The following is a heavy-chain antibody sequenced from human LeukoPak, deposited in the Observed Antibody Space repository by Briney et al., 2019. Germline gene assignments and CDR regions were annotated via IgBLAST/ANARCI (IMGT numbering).Heavy chain of an antibody. CDR2: IYYSGST. Sequence: PSETLSLTCTVSGGSISSYYWSWIRQPPGKGLEWIGYIYYSGSTNYNPSLKSRVTISVDTSKNQFSLKLSSVTAADTAVYYCARHFALGPLWFGNYYYYGMDVWGQGTTVTVSS. CDR1: GGSISSYY. V-gene: IGHV4-59*08. CDR3: ARHFALGPLWFGNYYYYGMDV. D-gene: IGHD3-10*01. J-gene: IGHJ6*02.